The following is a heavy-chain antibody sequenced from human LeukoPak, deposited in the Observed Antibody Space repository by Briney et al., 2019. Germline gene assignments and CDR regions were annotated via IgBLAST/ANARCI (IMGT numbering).Heavy chain of an antibody. CDR1: GYTFTGYY. J-gene: IGHJ5*02. D-gene: IGHD3-3*01. CDR2: IIPIFGTA. V-gene: IGHV1-69*13. Sequence: GASVKVSCKASGYTFTGYYMQWVRQAPGQGLEWMGGIIPIFGTANYAQKFQGRVTITADESTSTAYMELSSLRSEDTAVYYCARGHYDFWKEGFDPWGQGTLVTVSS. CDR3: ARGHYDFWKEGFDP.